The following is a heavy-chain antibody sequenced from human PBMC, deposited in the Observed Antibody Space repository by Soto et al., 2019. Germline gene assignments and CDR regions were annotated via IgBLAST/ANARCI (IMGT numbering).Heavy chain of an antibody. V-gene: IGHV1-69*13. Sequence: SVKVSCKASGGTFSSYAISWARQAPGQGLEWMGGIIPIFGTANYAQKFQGRVTITADESTSTAYMELSSLRSEDTAVYYCARSHPYYDSSGYYFDYWGQGTLVTVSS. CDR2: IIPIFGTA. D-gene: IGHD3-22*01. CDR1: GGTFSSYA. J-gene: IGHJ4*02. CDR3: ARSHPYYDSSGYYFDY.